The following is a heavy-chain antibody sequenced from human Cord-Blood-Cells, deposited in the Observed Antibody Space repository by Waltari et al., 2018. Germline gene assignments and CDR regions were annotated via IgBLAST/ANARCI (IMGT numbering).Heavy chain of an antibody. Sequence: QVQLQQWGAGLLKPSETLSLTCAVYGGSFSGYYWSWSRQPPGKGLEWIGEINHSGSTNYNPSLKSRVTISVDTSKNQFSLKLSSVTAADTAVYYCARLSTAMVTMNAFDIWGQGTMVTVSS. CDR3: ARLSTAMVTMNAFDI. J-gene: IGHJ3*02. D-gene: IGHD5-18*01. V-gene: IGHV4-34*01. CDR2: INHSGST. CDR1: GGSFSGYY.